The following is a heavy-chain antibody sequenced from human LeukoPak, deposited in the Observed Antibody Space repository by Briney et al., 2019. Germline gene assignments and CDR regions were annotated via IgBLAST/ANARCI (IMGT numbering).Heavy chain of an antibody. D-gene: IGHD3-3*01. J-gene: IGHJ4*02. Sequence: GGSLRLSCAASGFTFSSYSMNWVRQAPGKGLEWVSGISGSGDRTHYADSVKGRFTISRDISKNTVYLQMNSLRAEDSAVYLCAKEGSIAVFWSGYDYWGQGTLVTVSS. CDR1: GFTFSSYS. V-gene: IGHV3-23*01. CDR3: AKEGSIAVFWSGYDY. CDR2: ISGSGDRT.